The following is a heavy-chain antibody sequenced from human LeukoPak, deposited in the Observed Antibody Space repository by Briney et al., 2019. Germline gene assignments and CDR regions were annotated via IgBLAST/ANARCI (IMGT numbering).Heavy chain of an antibody. V-gene: IGHV1-69*01. J-gene: IGHJ4*02. CDR2: IIPIFGTT. Sequence: ASVNVSCKASGGTFSIYAISWVRQAPGQGLEWMGGIIPIFGTTNYPQKFQGRVTITADESTSTAYMELSSLRSEDTAVYYCARDAFRGNLPLWGQGTLVTVSS. CDR1: GGTFSIYA. CDR3: ARDAFRGNLPL. D-gene: IGHD3-10*01.